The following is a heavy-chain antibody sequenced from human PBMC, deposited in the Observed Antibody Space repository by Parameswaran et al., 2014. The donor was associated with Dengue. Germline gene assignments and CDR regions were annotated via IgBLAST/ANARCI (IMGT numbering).Heavy chain of an antibody. D-gene: IGHD4-17*01. CDR3: ARVTVTRDTYYSYSMDV. CDR1: GGSFSAYY. V-gene: IGHV4-34*01. Sequence: SETLSLTCAVYGGSFSAYYWSWIRQPPGKGLEWIGEINHSGSINYNPSLKSRVTISVDSSKNQFSLKLSSVTAADTAVYYCARVTVTRDTYYSYSMDVWDQGTTVTVSS. J-gene: IGHJ6*02. CDR2: INHSGSI.